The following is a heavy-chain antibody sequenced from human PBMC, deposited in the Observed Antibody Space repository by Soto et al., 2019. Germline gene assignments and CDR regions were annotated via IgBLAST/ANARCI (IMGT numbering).Heavy chain of an antibody. J-gene: IGHJ5*02. CDR3: ARDPLAAAYSNWFDP. CDR2: ISSSSSYI. Sequence: EVQLVESGGGLVKPGGSLRLSCAASGFTFSSYSMNWVRQAPGKGLEWVSSISSSSSYIYYADSGKGRFTISRDNAKNSLYLQMNSLRAEDTAVYYCARDPLAAAYSNWFDPWGQGTLVTVSS. D-gene: IGHD6-13*01. CDR1: GFTFSSYS. V-gene: IGHV3-21*01.